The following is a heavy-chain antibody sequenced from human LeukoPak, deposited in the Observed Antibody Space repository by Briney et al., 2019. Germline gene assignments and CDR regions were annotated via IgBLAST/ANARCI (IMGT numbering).Heavy chain of an antibody. D-gene: IGHD6-19*01. J-gene: IGHJ4*02. CDR3: ASTSGWYEPIDY. CDR2: IWYDGSNK. CDR1: GFTFSSYG. V-gene: IGHV3-33*01. Sequence: GRTLRLSCAASGFTFSSYGMHWVRQAPGKGLEWVAVIWYDGSNKYYADSVKGRFTISRDNSKNTLYLQMNSLRAEDTAVYYCASTSGWYEPIDYWGQGTLVTVSS.